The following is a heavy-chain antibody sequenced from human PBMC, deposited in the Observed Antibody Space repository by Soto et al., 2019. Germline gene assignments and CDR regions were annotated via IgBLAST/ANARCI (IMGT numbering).Heavy chain of an antibody. Sequence: SEKVSCKASGGTFSRYAISWVRQAPGQGLEWMGGIIPIFGTANYAQKFQGRVTITADESTSTAYMELSSLRSEDTAVCYCARDLFVVVPAAIRGYYYYGMDVWGQGTTVTVSS. D-gene: IGHD2-2*02. V-gene: IGHV1-69*13. CDR2: IIPIFGTA. CDR3: ARDLFVVVPAAIRGYYYYGMDV. J-gene: IGHJ6*02. CDR1: GGTFSRYA.